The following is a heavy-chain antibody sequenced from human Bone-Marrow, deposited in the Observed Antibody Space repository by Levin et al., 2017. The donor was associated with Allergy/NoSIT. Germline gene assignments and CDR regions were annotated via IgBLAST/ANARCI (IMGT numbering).Heavy chain of an antibody. D-gene: IGHD4-11*01. CDR3: AKVPPVEMTTVGFGGWFDP. CDR2: ISGSGTYI. V-gene: IGHV3-21*01. CDR1: GFTLSDYS. Sequence: PGGSLRLSCAASGFTLSDYSMHWVRQAPGKGLEWVSSISGSGTYIYYGTSVKGRLTTSRDNAKNSVYLQMKSLRAEDTAVYFCAKVPPVEMTTVGFGGWFDPWGQGTLVTVSS. J-gene: IGHJ5*02.